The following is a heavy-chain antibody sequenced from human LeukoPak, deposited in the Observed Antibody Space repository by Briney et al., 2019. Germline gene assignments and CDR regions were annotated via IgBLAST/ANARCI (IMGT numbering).Heavy chain of an antibody. CDR2: ISSSGSTI. CDR3: AKGHGDASGYYYFDS. V-gene: IGHV3-48*03. Sequence: QPGGSLRLSCAASGFTFSSYEMNWVRQAPGKGLEWVSYISSSGSTIYYAESVKGRFTISRDNAKNSLYLQMNSLRAEDTAVYYCAKGHGDASGYYYFDSWGQGTLVTVSS. D-gene: IGHD3-22*01. CDR1: GFTFSSYE. J-gene: IGHJ4*02.